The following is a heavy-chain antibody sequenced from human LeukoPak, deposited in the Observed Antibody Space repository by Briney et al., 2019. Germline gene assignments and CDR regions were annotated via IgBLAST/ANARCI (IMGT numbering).Heavy chain of an antibody. J-gene: IGHJ1*01. V-gene: IGHV3-23*01. CDR3: AKDPTGLGTAEYFQH. CDR2: ISGSGGST. CDR1: GFTFSTYA. D-gene: IGHD6-13*01. Sequence: QPGGSLRLSCAASGFTFSTYAMTWVRQAPGKGLEWVSAISGSGGSTYYADSVKGRFTISRDNSKNTLHLQMNSLRVEDTAVYYCAKDPTGLGTAEYFQHWGQGTLVTVSS.